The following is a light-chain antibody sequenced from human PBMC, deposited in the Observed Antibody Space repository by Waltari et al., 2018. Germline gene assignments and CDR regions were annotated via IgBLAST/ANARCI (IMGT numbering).Light chain of an antibody. CDR3: QQSYSTPLT. CDR1: QSINTY. J-gene: IGKJ4*01. Sequence: DIQMTQSPSSLSASVGDRVTITCRASQSINTYLNWYQHKPGKGPNLLIYVASSLQSGVPSRFSGSGSGTDFTLTISSLQPEDFATYYRQQSYSTPLTFGGGTKVEIK. V-gene: IGKV1-39*01. CDR2: VAS.